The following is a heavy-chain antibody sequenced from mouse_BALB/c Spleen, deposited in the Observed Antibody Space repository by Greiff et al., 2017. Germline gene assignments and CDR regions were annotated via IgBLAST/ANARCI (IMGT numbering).Heavy chain of an antibody. Sequence: EVHLVESGGGLVQPGGSRKLSCAASGFTFSSFGMHWVRQAPEKGLEWVAYISSGSSTIYYADTVKGRFTISRDNPKNTLFLQMTSLRSEDTAMYYCAREGTVVGYCDVWGAGTTVTVSS. V-gene: IGHV5-17*02. CDR3: AREGTVVGYCDV. CDR1: GFTFSSFG. D-gene: IGHD1-1*01. J-gene: IGHJ1*01. CDR2: ISSGSSTI.